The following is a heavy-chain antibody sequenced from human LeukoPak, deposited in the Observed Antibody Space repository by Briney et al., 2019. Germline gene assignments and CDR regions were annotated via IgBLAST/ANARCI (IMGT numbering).Heavy chain of an antibody. Sequence: GGSLRFSCVASGFTFSSYNMNRVRQAPGKGLEWVSFISSASSTTSYADSVKGRFTISRDNDKKSLYLQMNSLRAEDTALYYCARSGDHDYWGQGTLVTVSS. J-gene: IGHJ4*02. D-gene: IGHD1-26*01. V-gene: IGHV3-48*04. CDR2: ISSASSTT. CDR1: GFTFSSYN. CDR3: ARSGDHDY.